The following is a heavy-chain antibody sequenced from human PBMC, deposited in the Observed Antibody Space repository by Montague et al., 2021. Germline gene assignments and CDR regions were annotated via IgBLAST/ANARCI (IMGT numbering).Heavy chain of an antibody. Sequence: SETLSLTCTVHGGFISSSSYYWGRIRQPPGKGRVWVGSNDYRGNTYYNPSPQSPVSLSIDTSKNQFSLTLNSATAADTAVYYCARAGPRSYSGDSLDYWGQGALVTVSS. V-gene: IGHV4-39*01. J-gene: IGHJ4*02. CDR2: NDYRGNT. D-gene: IGHD6-13*01. CDR1: GGFISSSSYY. CDR3: ARAGPRSYSGDSLDY.